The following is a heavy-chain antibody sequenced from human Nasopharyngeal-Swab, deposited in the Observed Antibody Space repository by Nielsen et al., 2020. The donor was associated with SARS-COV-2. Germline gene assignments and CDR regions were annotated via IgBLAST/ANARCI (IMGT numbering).Heavy chain of an antibody. D-gene: IGHD3-22*01. CDR2: IKQDGSEK. Sequence: GGPLRLSCAASGFTFSSYWMSWVRQAPGKGLEWVANIKQDGSEKYYVDSVKGRFTISRDNAKNSLYLQMNSLRAEDTAVYYCARSTYYYDSSGYYYGAFDIWGQGTMVTVSS. CDR1: GFTFSSYW. V-gene: IGHV3-7*01. CDR3: ARSTYYYDSSGYYYGAFDI. J-gene: IGHJ3*02.